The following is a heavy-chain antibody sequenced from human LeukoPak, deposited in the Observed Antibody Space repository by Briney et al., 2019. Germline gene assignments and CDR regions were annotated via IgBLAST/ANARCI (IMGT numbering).Heavy chain of an antibody. V-gene: IGHV4-59*01. CDR1: GGSINSYY. J-gene: IGHJ6*03. Sequence: TSETLSPTCTVSGGSINSYYWSWIRQPPGKGLEWIGYIYYSGSTNYNPSLKSRVTISVDTSKNQFSLKLSSVTAADTAVYYCARAAGYYYYYYMDVWGKGTTVTISS. CDR2: IYYSGST. CDR3: ARAAGYYYYYYMDV.